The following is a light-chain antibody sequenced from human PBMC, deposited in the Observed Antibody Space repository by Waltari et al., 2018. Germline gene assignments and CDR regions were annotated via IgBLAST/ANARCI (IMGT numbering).Light chain of an antibody. V-gene: IGLV2-14*01. CDR2: EVT. CDR3: CSYTTTTTLV. CDR1: RNDVGSYSY. Sequence: QSAPTQPASVSASPGQSITIPCTGTRNDVGSYSYVSWYRQYPGKAPEPLIYEVTHRPSGVSDRFSGSRSGNTASLTISGLQTEDEANYFCCSYTTTTTLVFGTGTKVIVL. J-gene: IGLJ1*01.